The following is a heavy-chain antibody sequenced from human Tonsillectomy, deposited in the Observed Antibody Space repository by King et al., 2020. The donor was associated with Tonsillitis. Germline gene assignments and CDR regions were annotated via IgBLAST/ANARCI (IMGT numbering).Heavy chain of an antibody. CDR3: ARDTEYCSGGSCYGAYYMDV. CDR2: IYYSGST. V-gene: IGHV4-59*01. Sequence: VQLQESGPGLVKPSETLSLTCTVSGGSISSYYWSWIRQPPGKGLEWIGYIYYSGSTNYNPSLKIRVTISVDTSKNQFSLKLSSVTAADTAVYYCARDTEYCSGGSCYGAYYMDVWGKGTTVTVSS. CDR1: GGSISSYY. J-gene: IGHJ6*03. D-gene: IGHD2-15*01.